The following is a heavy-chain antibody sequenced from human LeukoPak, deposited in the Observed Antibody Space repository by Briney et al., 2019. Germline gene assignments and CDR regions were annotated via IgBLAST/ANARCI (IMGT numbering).Heavy chain of an antibody. D-gene: IGHD3-10*01. Sequence: ASVKVSCKASGGTFSSYAISWVRQAPGQGLEWMGGIIPIFGTANYAQKFQGRVTITADESTSTAYMELSSLRSEDTAVYYCARDSISSYGSGSYYGDYWGQGTLVTVSS. CDR3: ARDSISSYGSGSYYGDY. CDR2: IIPIFGTA. V-gene: IGHV1-69*13. CDR1: GGTFSSYA. J-gene: IGHJ4*02.